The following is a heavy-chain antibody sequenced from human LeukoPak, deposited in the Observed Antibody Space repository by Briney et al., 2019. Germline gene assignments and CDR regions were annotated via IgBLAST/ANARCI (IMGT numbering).Heavy chain of an antibody. CDR1: GFTFSSYD. Sequence: GGSLRLSCAASGFTFSSYDMTWVRQVVGKGLEWVSTISGSGGSTYYADSVKGRFTISRDNSKNTLYLQMSSLRAEDTAVYYCAKAYDNSGRDAFDIWGQGTMVTVSP. CDR3: AKAYDNSGRDAFDI. J-gene: IGHJ3*02. D-gene: IGHD3-22*01. V-gene: IGHV3-23*01. CDR2: ISGSGGST.